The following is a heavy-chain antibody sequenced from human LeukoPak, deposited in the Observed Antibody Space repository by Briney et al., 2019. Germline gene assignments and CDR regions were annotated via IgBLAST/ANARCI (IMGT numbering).Heavy chain of an antibody. V-gene: IGHV3-33*06. J-gene: IGHJ5*02. D-gene: IGHD6-6*01. Sequence: GGSLRLSCAASGFTFSSYGMHWARQAPGKGLEWVAVIWYDGSNKYYADSVKGRFTISRDNSKNTLYLQMNSLRAEDTAVYYCAKVDSSSSRGSFDPWGQGTLVTVSS. CDR3: AKVDSSSSRGSFDP. CDR1: GFTFSSYG. CDR2: IWYDGSNK.